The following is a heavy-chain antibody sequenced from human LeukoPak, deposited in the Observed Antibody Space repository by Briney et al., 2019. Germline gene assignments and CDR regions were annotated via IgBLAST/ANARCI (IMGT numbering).Heavy chain of an antibody. J-gene: IGHJ5*02. CDR3: ARTTDYLNWFDP. Sequence: GASLQISCKGSGYGFTSYWIGWVRQMPGKGLEWMGIIYPGDSDTRYSPSFQGQVTISADKSISAAYLQWSSLKASDTAVYYCARTTDYLNWFDPWGQGTLVTVSS. V-gene: IGHV5-51*01. CDR1: GYGFTSYW. CDR2: IYPGDSDT. D-gene: IGHD4-11*01.